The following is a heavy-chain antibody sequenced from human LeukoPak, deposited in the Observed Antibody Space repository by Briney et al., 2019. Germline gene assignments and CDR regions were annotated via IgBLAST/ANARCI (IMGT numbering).Heavy chain of an antibody. Sequence: GASVKVSCKTSGYTFTGYYMHWVRQAPGQGLEWMGGIIPIFGTANYAQKFQGRVTITTDESTSTAYMELSSLRSEDTAVYYCARAGGTSCCYNWFDPWGQGTLVTVSS. CDR1: GYTFTGYY. J-gene: IGHJ5*02. V-gene: IGHV1-69*05. CDR2: IIPIFGTA. CDR3: ARAGGTSCCYNWFDP. D-gene: IGHD2-2*01.